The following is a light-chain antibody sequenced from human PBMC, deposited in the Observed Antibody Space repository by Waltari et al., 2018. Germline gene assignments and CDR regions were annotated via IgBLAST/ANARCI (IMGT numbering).Light chain of an antibody. CDR2: EAS. V-gene: IGKV3-11*01. CDR3: QQRIGWPPWT. J-gene: IGKJ1*01. Sequence: EIVLTQSPAILSLSPGERATLSCRASQSVASYLAWYQPEPGQAPRLLVYEASNRASGNPARFSGSGSGTDFTLTISSLEPEDFAVYYCQQRIGWPPWTFGQGTKVEI. CDR1: QSVASY.